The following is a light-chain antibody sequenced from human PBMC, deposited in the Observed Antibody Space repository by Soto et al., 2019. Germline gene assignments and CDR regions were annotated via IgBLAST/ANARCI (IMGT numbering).Light chain of an antibody. V-gene: IGLV2-14*01. J-gene: IGLJ2*01. CDR2: AFS. CDR1: SSDVGGYNH. Sequence: QSVLTQPASVSGSPGQSITISCTGTSSDVGGYNHVSWYQHSPGKPPKLIRFAFSDRPSRVSHRFSGSKSGNTASLTISGLQAEDEADYYCCSYPSLSTVVFGGGTKLTVL. CDR3: CSYPSLSTVV.